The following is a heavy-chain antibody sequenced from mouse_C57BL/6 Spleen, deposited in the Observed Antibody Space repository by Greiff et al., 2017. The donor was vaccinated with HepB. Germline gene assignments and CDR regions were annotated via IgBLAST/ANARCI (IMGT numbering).Heavy chain of an antibody. CDR2: INPNNGGT. J-gene: IGHJ3*01. CDR3: ARGGGNFRTSWFAY. V-gene: IGHV1-18*01. Sequence: EVQLQQSGPELVKPGASVKIPCKASGYTFTDYNMDWVKQSHGKSLEWIGVINPNNGGTIYNQKFKGKATLTVNKYSSTAYMELRSLTSEDTAVYYCARGGGNFRTSWFAYWGQGTLVTVSA. D-gene: IGHD2-1*01. CDR1: GYTFTDYN.